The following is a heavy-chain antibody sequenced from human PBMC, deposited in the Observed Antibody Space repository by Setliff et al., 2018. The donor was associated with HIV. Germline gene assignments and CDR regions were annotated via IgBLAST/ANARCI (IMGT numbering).Heavy chain of an antibody. CDR2: IYYSGTT. CDR1: GFSFRNSFYN. J-gene: IGHJ4*02. V-gene: IGHV4-39*02. Sequence: SETLSLTCNVSGFSFRNSFYNWGWIRQPPGKGLEWIGTIYYSGTTYYNPSLKSRVTMSVDTSQNQFSLKLTSVTATDTAVYYCARDRSSDYNFWSGYQYYFDYWGQGTLVTVSS. D-gene: IGHD3-3*01. CDR3: ARDRSSDYNFWSGYQYYFDY.